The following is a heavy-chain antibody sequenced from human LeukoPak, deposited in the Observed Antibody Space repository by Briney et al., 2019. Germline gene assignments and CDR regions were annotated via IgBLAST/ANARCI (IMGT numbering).Heavy chain of an antibody. V-gene: IGHV4-4*02. CDR3: ARRVDDYGDYAAYDY. CDR1: GVSISSSNW. Sequence: SETLSLTCAVSGVSISSSNWWSWVRQPPGKGLEWIGEIYHSGSTNYNPSLKSRVTISVDKSKNQFSLKLSSVTAADTAVYYCARRVDDYGDYAAYDYWGQGTLVTVSS. J-gene: IGHJ4*02. CDR2: IYHSGST. D-gene: IGHD4-17*01.